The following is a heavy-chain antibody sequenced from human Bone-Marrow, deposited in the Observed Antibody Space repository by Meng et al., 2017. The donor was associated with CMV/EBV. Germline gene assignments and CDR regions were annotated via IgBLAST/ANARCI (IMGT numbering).Heavy chain of an antibody. CDR1: GGSISSYY. CDR3: ARDSHNWNDYYYYGMDV. D-gene: IGHD1-20*01. J-gene: IGHJ6*02. V-gene: IGHV4-59*12. Sequence: SETLSLTCTVSGGSISSYYWSWIRQPPGKGLEWIGYIYYSGSTNYNPSLKSRVTISVDKSKNQFSLKLSSVTAADTAVYYCARDSHNWNDYYYYGMDVWGQGTTVTVSS. CDR2: IYYSGST.